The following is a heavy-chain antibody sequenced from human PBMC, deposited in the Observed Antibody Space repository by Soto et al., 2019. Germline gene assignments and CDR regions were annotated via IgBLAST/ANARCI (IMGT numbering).Heavy chain of an antibody. Sequence: PGGSLRLSCAASGFTFSSYSMNWVRQAPGKGLEWVSSISSSSSYIYYADSVKGRFTISRDNAKNSLYLQMNSLRAEDTAVYYCARDQEYCSGGSCYMYYYGMDVWGQGTTVTVSS. D-gene: IGHD2-15*01. CDR2: ISSSSSYI. V-gene: IGHV3-21*01. CDR1: GFTFSSYS. CDR3: ARDQEYCSGGSCYMYYYGMDV. J-gene: IGHJ6*02.